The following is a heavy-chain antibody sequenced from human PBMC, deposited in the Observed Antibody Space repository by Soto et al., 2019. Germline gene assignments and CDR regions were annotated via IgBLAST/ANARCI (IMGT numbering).Heavy chain of an antibody. V-gene: IGHV1-8*01. CDR1: GYTFTSYD. D-gene: IGHD1-26*01. CDR3: ARERSSGAFDI. CDR2: MNPNSGNT. J-gene: IGHJ3*02. Sequence: QVQLVQSGAEVKKPGASVKVSCKTSGYTFTSYDINWVRQATGQGLEWMGWMNPNSGNTAYAQKFQGRVTMTRNTXXXXXXXXXXXXXSXXXXXXXCARERSSGAFDIWGQGTMVTVSS.